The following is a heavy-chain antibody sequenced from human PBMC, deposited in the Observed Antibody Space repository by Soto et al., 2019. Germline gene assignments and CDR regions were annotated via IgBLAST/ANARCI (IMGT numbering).Heavy chain of an antibody. CDR1: GFTFSSYA. V-gene: IGHV3-23*01. CDR3: AKDLCGNYYDSSGPQENCYGMDV. J-gene: IGHJ6*02. Sequence: PGGSLRLSCAASGFTFSSYAMSWVRQAPGKGLEWVSAISGSGGSTYYADSVKGRFTISRDNSKNTLYLQMNSLRAEDTAVYYCAKDLCGNYYDSSGPQENCYGMDVWGQGSTVTVSS. CDR2: ISGSGGST. D-gene: IGHD3-22*01.